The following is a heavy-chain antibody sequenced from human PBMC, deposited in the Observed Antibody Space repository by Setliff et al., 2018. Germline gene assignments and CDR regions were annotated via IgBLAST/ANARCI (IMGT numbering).Heavy chain of an antibody. CDR2: IYPGDSDI. CDR1: GYSFPSYW. J-gene: IGHJ4*02. D-gene: IGHD3-10*01. Sequence: GESLKISCEASGYSFPSYWIGWVRQMPGKGLEWMGIIYPGDSDIRYSPSFEGQVTISADKSITTAYLQWSSLKASDTATYFCVRAGSGIGGDLDYWGQGTLVTVSS. V-gene: IGHV5-51*01. CDR3: VRAGSGIGGDLDY.